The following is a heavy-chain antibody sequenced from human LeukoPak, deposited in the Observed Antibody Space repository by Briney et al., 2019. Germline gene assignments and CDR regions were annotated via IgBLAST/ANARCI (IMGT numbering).Heavy chain of an antibody. D-gene: IGHD2-15*01. CDR1: GFTFGDYA. J-gene: IGHJ6*02. CDR3: TTDPEIVVVVAADGYYYYGMDV. V-gene: IGHV3-49*03. CDR2: IRSKAYGGTT. Sequence: GSLRLSCTASGFTFGDYAMSWFRQAPGKGLEWVGFIRSKAYGGTTEYAASVKGRFTISRDDSKSIAYLQMNSLKTEDTAVYYCTTDPEIVVVVAADGYYYYGMDVWGQGTTVTVSS.